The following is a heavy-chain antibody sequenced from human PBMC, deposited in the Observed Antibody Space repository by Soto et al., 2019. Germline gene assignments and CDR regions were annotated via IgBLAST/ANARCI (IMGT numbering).Heavy chain of an antibody. CDR1: GYTFTSYD. V-gene: IGHV1-8*01. J-gene: IGHJ6*03. CDR3: ARGSITFGGVLIYYYYYMDV. D-gene: IGHD3-16*01. CDR2: MNPNSGNT. Sequence: ASVKVSCKASGYTFTSYDINWVRQATGQGLEWMGWMNPNSGNTGYAQKFQGRVTMTRNTSISTAYMELSSLRSEDTAVYYCARGSITFGGVLIYYYYYMDVWGKGTTVTVSS.